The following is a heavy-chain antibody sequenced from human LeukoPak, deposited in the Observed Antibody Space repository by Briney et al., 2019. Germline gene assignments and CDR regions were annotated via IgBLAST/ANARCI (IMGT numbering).Heavy chain of an antibody. J-gene: IGHJ4*02. CDR2: ISYDGSNK. D-gene: IGHD3/OR15-3a*01. V-gene: IGHV3-30*03. Sequence: GGSLRLSCAASGFTFSSYGMHWVRQAPGKGLEWVAVISYDGSNKYYADSVKGRFTISRDNDKNSLYMDMNSLRAEDTAVYYCARDVLSGHFDYWGQGTLVTVSS. CDR3: ARDVLSGHFDY. CDR1: GFTFSSYG.